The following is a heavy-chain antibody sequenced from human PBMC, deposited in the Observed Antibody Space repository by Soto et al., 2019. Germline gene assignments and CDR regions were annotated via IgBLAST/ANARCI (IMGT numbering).Heavy chain of an antibody. J-gene: IGHJ4*02. CDR2: IYYSGST. CDR1: GGSISSGDYY. Sequence: PSETLSLTCTVSGGSISSGDYYWSWIRQPPGKGLEWIGYIYYSGSTYYNPSLKSRVTISVDTSKNQFSLKLSSVTAADTAVYYCAREGIAVAGTFDYWGQGTLVTVSS. CDR3: AREGIAVAGTFDY. V-gene: IGHV4-30-4*01. D-gene: IGHD6-19*01.